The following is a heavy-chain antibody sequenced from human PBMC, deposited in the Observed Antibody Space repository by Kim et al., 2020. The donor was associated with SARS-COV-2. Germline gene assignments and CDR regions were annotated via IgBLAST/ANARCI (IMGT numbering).Heavy chain of an antibody. CDR1: GFTFSSYG. D-gene: IGHD3-10*01. J-gene: IGHJ6*01. V-gene: IGHV3-30*18. CDR2: ISYDGSNK. CDR3: AKDLALLWFGELFSYGM. Sequence: GGSLRLSCAASGFTFSSYGMHWVRQAPGKGLEWVAVISYDGSNKYYADSVKGRFTISRDNSKNTLYLQMNSLRAEDTAVYYCAKDLALLWFGELFSYGM.